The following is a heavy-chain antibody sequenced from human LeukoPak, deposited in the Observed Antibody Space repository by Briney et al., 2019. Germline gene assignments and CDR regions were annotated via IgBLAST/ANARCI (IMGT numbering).Heavy chain of an antibody. CDR2: ISYDGSNK. D-gene: IGHD2-15*01. CDR1: GFTFSSYG. J-gene: IGHJ4*02. Sequence: PGRSLRLSCAASGFTFSSYGMHWVRQAPGKGLEWVAVISYDGSNKYYADSVKGRFTISRDNSKNTLYLQMNSLRAEDTAVYYCAKDCSGGSCYGRRGYWGQGTLVTVSS. V-gene: IGHV3-30*18. CDR3: AKDCSGGSCYGRRGY.